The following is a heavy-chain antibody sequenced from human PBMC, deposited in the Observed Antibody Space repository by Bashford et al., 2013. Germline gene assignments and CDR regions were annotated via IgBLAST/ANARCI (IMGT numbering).Heavy chain of an antibody. CDR2: TYYRSKWYN. D-gene: IGHD5-12*01. V-gene: IGHV6-1*01. CDR3: GRAHCRQCGYSGYDPDL. Sequence: SQTLSLTCAISGDSVSSNSAAWNWIRQSPSRGLEWLGRTYYRSKWYNDYAVSVKSRISINPDTSKNQISLQLNSVTPEDTAVYYCGRAHCRQCGYSGYDPDLWGQGTLVTVSS. J-gene: IGHJ5*02. CDR1: GDSVSSNSAA.